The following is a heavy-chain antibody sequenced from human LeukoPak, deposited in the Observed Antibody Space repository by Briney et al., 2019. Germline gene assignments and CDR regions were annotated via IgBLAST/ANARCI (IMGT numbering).Heavy chain of an antibody. J-gene: IGHJ4*02. CDR2: ISSGTT. CDR3: SRGSGWLSVY. V-gene: IGHV3-49*03. D-gene: IGHD6-19*01. CDR1: GFTFGDYL. Sequence: GGSLRLSCTASGFTFGDYLMSWFRQAPGKGLEWIVFISSGTTEYAAAVKGRFTISRDDSTSIAYLQMNSLTTEDTAVYYCSRGSGWLSVYWGQGTLVTVSS.